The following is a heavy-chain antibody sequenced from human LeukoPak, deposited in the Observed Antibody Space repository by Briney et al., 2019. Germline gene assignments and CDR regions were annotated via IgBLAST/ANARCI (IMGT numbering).Heavy chain of an antibody. V-gene: IGHV3-30*18. CDR2: ISYDGSNK. Sequence: PGGSLRLSCAASGFTFSGYWMHWVRQAPGKGLEWVAVISYDGSNKYYADSVKGRFTISRDNSKNTLYLQMNSLRAEDTAVYYCTKVYNWYDVGWFDPWGQGTLVTVSS. CDR3: TKVYNWYDVGWFDP. D-gene: IGHD1-20*01. J-gene: IGHJ5*02. CDR1: GFTFSGYW.